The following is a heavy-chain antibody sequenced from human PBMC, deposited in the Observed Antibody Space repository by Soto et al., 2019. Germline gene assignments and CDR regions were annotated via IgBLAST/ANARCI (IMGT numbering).Heavy chain of an antibody. CDR3: ARDPFYGDLDAFDI. CDR1: GFTFSLYS. V-gene: IGHV3-21*01. D-gene: IGHD4-17*01. J-gene: IGHJ3*02. Sequence: GSLRLSCAASGFTFSLYSMNWVRQAPGKGLEWVSSISSSSSYIYYADSVKGRFTISRDNAKNSLYLQMNSLRAEDTAVYYCARDPFYGDLDAFDIWGQGTMVTVSS. CDR2: ISSSSSYI.